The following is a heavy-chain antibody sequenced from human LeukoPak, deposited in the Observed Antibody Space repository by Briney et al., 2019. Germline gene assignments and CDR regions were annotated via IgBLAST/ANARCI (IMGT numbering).Heavy chain of an antibody. Sequence: PGRSLRLSCAASGFTFSSYAMHWVRQAPGKGLEWVSVIYSGGSTYYADSVKGRFTISRDNSKNTLYLQMNSLRAEDTAVYYCARDLVARAPYYYYGMDVWGQGTTVTVSS. D-gene: IGHD5-12*01. CDR2: IYSGGST. CDR3: ARDLVARAPYYYYGMDV. CDR1: GFTFSSYA. V-gene: IGHV3-53*01. J-gene: IGHJ6*02.